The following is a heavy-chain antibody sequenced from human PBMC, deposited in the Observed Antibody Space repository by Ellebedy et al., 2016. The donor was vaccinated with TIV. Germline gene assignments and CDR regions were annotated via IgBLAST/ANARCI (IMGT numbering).Heavy chain of an antibody. CDR3: AKFYGDYHPYYFDY. V-gene: IGHV3-23*01. D-gene: IGHD4-17*01. CDR1: GFTFSSYA. J-gene: IGHJ4*02. Sequence: GESLKISCAASGFTFSSYAMHWVRQAPGQGLEWVAAISGSGGSTYYADSVKGRFTISRDTSTSSLYLQMNSLRAEDTAIYYCAKFYGDYHPYYFDYWGQGTLVTVSS. CDR2: ISGSGGST.